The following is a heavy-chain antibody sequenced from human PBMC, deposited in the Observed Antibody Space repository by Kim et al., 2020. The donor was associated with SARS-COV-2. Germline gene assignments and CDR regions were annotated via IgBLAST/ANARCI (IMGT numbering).Heavy chain of an antibody. J-gene: IGHJ4*02. D-gene: IGHD5-18*01. V-gene: IGHV1-69*01. Sequence: QKFQGRVTITADESTSTAYMELSSLRSEDTAVYYCAREGERGYSYGYYNYWGQGTLVTVSS. CDR3: AREGERGYSYGYYNY.